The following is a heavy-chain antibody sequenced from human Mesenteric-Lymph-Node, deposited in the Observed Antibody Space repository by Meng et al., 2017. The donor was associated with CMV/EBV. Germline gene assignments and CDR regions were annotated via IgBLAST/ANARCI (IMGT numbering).Heavy chain of an antibody. J-gene: IGHJ3*02. V-gene: IGHV4-39*01. CDR2: IYYSGST. Sequence: SETLSLTCTVSGGSISSSSYYWGWIRQPPGKGLEWIGSIYYSGSTYYNPSLKSRVTISVDTSKNQFSLKLSSVTAADTAVYYCARTLDILTGNDAFDIWGQGTMVTVSS. CDR1: GGSISSSSYY. CDR3: ARTLDILTGNDAFDI. D-gene: IGHD3-9*01.